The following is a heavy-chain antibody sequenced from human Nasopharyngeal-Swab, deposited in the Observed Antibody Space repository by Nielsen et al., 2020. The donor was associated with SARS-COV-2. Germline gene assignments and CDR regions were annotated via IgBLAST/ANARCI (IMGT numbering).Heavy chain of an antibody. CDR3: ARFPYYDILTGYSFDY. J-gene: IGHJ4*02. CDR1: GFTFSDYY. V-gene: IGHV3-69-1*01. D-gene: IGHD3-9*01. Sequence: GGSLRLSCAASGFTFSDYYMSWIRQAPGKGLEWVSYISSSNTIYYADSVKGRFTISRDNAKNSLYLQMNSLRDEDTAVYYCARFPYYDILTGYSFDYWGQGTLVTVSS. CDR2: ISSSNTI.